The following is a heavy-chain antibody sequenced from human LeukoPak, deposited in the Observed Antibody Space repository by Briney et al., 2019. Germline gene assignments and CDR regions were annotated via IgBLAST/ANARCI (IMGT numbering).Heavy chain of an antibody. CDR1: GFTFSNAW. D-gene: IGHD3-16*01. CDR3: TTEVAGGVLGDFDY. Sequence: GGSLRLSCVASGFTFSNAWINWVRQAPGKGLEWVGRIKNKIDGGTRDYAAPVKGRFTISRDDSKNTLYLQMNSLKIEDTAVYYCTTEVAGGVLGDFDYWGRGTLVTVSS. J-gene: IGHJ4*02. CDR2: IKNKIDGGTR. V-gene: IGHV3-15*07.